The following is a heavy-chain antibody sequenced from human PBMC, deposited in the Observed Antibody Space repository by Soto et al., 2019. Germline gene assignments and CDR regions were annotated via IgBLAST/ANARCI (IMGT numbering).Heavy chain of an antibody. D-gene: IGHD3-22*01. CDR3: ADYCDSRAVHSDS. J-gene: IGHJ4*02. V-gene: IGHV3-15*07. CDR2: LKSKTNGATA. CDR1: GLTLTDAW. Sequence: EVQLVESGGGLVKPGVSLRLSCTASGLTLTDAWMKWVRQAPGKGLEWVGRLKSKTNGATADYAAPVRGRFTIFRDDSKTMLYLQMNSLKTEDATVYLCADYCDSRAVHSDSWGQGTLVTVSS.